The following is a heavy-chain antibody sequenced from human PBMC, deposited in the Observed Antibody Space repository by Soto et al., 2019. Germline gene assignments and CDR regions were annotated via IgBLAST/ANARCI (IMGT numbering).Heavy chain of an antibody. J-gene: IGHJ4*02. CDR1: GGTFSSYA. Sequence: GASVKVSCKASGGTFSSYAISWVRQAPGQGLEWMGGIIPIFGTANYAQKLQGRVTITADESTSTAYMELSSLRSEDTAVYYCAKNSYGLLSLFDYWGQGTLVTVSS. CDR2: IIPIFGTA. CDR3: AKNSYGLLSLFDY. V-gene: IGHV1-69*13. D-gene: IGHD5-18*01.